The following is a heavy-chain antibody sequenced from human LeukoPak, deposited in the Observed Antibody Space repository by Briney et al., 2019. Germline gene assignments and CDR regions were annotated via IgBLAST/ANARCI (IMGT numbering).Heavy chain of an antibody. CDR3: ARSGGDCSSTSCYASDY. CDR2: ISSSSSYI. V-gene: IGHV3-21*04. Sequence: GGSLRLSCAASGFTFSSYSMNWVRQAPGKGLEWVSSISSSSSYIKYADSVKGRFTISRDNAKNSLYLQMNSLRAEDTALYYCARSGGDCSSTSCYASDYWGQGTLVTVSS. D-gene: IGHD2-2*01. J-gene: IGHJ4*02. CDR1: GFTFSSYS.